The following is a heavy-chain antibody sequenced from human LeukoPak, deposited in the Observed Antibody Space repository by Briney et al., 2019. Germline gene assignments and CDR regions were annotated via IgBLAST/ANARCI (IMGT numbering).Heavy chain of an antibody. D-gene: IGHD3-3*01. J-gene: IGHJ6*02. CDR1: GFTFSAYN. Sequence: AGSLTLSCAASGFTFSAYNMNWVRQAPGKGLEWVSSISSTTGHVNYADAVQGRFTISRDNAQKSLYLQMNSLRAEDTAVYYCAGDCLFWGGSFSPTDDAMDVWGQGTTVTVSS. CDR2: ISSTTGHV. V-gene: IGHV3-21*01. CDR3: AGDCLFWGGSFSPTDDAMDV.